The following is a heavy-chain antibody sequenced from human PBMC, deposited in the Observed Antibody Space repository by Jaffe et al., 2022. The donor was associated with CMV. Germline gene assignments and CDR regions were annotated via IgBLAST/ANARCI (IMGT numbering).Heavy chain of an antibody. CDR2: ISSRGKT. CDR3: ATLRGLGEESPFFDH. CDR1: GGSINSDH. D-gene: IGHD1-26*01. V-gene: IGHV4-59*01. J-gene: IGHJ4*02. Sequence: QVRLQESGPGLVKPSETLSLTCTVSGGSINSDHWTWIRQPPEKGLEWIGCISSRGKTFYNPSLKSRLTMSIDMSKSQFSLKLDSVAAADTAVYYCATLRGLGEESPFFDHWGQGILVTVSS.